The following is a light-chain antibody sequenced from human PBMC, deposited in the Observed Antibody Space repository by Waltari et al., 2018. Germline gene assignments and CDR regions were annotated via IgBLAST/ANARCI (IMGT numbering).Light chain of an antibody. Sequence: QSALTQPASVSGSPVQSITISCTGSSLDVGGYDFVSWYRQHPGKAPKVVIFDVNNRPSGVSDRVSGSKSGNTASLTISGLQAEDEGDYYCTSYTSRHTLVFGGGTKVTVL. CDR2: DVN. CDR3: TSYTSRHTLV. CDR1: SLDVGGYDF. J-gene: IGLJ1*01. V-gene: IGLV2-14*01.